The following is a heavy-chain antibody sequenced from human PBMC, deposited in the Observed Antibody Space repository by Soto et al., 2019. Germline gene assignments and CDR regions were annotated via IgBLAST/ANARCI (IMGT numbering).Heavy chain of an antibody. V-gene: IGHV3-30*18. CDR1: GFTFSSYG. CDR3: AKVLVSGYCSGGSCYLFDY. J-gene: IGHJ4*02. Sequence: LRLSCAASGFTFSSYGMHWVRQAPGKGLEWVAVISYDGGNKYYADSVKGRFTISRDNSKNTLYLQMNSLRAEDTAVYYCAKVLVSGYCSGGSCYLFDYWGQGTLVTAPQ. D-gene: IGHD2-15*01. CDR2: ISYDGGNK.